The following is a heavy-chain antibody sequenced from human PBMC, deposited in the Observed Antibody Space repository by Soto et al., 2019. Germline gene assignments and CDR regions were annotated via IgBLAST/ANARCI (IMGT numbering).Heavy chain of an antibody. CDR3: ALGGYSGYDLPRAFES. D-gene: IGHD5-12*01. CDR1: GYTFTSYG. J-gene: IGHJ3*02. CDR2: ISAYNGNT. V-gene: IGHV1-18*01. Sequence: QVQLVQSGAEVKKPGASVKVSCKASGYTFTSYGISWVRQAPGQGLEWMGWISAYNGNTNYAQKLQGGVTMTTDTPTSTAYMELRSLRSDDTAVYYCALGGYSGYDLPRAFESWGQGTMVPVSS.